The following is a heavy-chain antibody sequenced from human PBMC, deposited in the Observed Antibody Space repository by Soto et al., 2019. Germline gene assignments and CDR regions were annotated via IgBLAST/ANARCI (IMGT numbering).Heavy chain of an antibody. D-gene: IGHD6-6*01. V-gene: IGHV3-21*01. Sequence: EVQLVESGGGLAKPGGSLRLSCAASGFTFGSYSMNWVRQAPGKGLEWVSYISSSGGYIDHADSVKGRFTITRDNVKDSVHLQMNSLRAEDTAVYYCARDGRGSSAAFDFWGQGTLVTVSS. CDR1: GFTFGSYS. CDR2: ISSSGGYI. J-gene: IGHJ4*02. CDR3: ARDGRGSSAAFDF.